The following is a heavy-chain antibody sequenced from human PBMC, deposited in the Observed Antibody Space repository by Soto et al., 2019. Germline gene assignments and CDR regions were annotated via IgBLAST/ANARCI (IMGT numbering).Heavy chain of an antibody. CDR1: GFTFTIYG. Sequence: ASVKVSCKASGFTFTIYGISWVRQAPGQGLEWMGWVSANNLNTHYSQKFQGRVTITRDTSASTAYMELSSLRSEDTAVYYCARAVAVPADFDYWGQGTLVTVSS. J-gene: IGHJ4*02. D-gene: IGHD6-19*01. CDR3: ARAVAVPADFDY. V-gene: IGHV1-18*01. CDR2: VSANNLNT.